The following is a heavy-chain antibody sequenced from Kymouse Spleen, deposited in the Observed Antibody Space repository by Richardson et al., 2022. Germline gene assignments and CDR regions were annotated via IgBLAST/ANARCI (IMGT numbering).Heavy chain of an antibody. D-gene: IGHD6-6*01. CDR2: ISYDGSNK. J-gene: IGHJ5*02. CDR3: AKRVYSSSSDWFDP. CDR1: GFTFSSYG. V-gene: IGHV3-30*18. Sequence: QVQLVESGGGVVQPGRSLRLSCAASGFTFSSYGMHWVRQAPGKGLEWVAVISYDGSNKYYADSVKGRFTISRDNSKNTLYLQMNSLRAEDTAVYYCAKRVYSSSSDWFDPWGQGTLVTVSS.